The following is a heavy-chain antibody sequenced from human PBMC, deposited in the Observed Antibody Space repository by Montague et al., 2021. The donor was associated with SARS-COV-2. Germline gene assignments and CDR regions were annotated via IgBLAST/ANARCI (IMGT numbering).Heavy chain of an antibody. CDR1: GGSISSGGYY. J-gene: IGHJ4*02. V-gene: IGHV4-31*03. CDR3: ARASGKKTIFGVVISYFDY. D-gene: IGHD3-3*01. Sequence: TLSLTCTVSGGSISSGGYYWSWIRQHPGKGLEWIGYIYYSGSTYYXXXLKSRFTVSVDTSKNQFSLKLSSVTAADTAVYYCARASGKKTIFGVVISYFDYWGQGTLVTVSS. CDR2: IYYSGST.